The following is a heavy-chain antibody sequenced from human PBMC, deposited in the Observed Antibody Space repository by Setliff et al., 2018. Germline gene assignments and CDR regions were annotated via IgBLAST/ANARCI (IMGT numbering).Heavy chain of an antibody. D-gene: IGHD3-9*01. CDR3: ARDPRPKHYDVVTGYYSAPNYYYMDV. CDR2: LNPKNNDT. V-gene: IGHV1-2*02. CDR1: GYTFTDYY. Sequence: ASVKVSCKTSGYTFTDYYIHWVRQAPGEGLEWMGWLNPKNNDTSYAQKFLGRVTMTRDTSISAAYMELITLRSDDTALYYCARDPRPKHYDVVTGYYSAPNYYYMDVWGKGTTVTVSS. J-gene: IGHJ6*03.